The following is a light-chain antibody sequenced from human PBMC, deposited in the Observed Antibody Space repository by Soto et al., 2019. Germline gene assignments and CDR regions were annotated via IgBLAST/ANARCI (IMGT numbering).Light chain of an antibody. V-gene: IGLV2-23*01. J-gene: IGLJ2*01. CDR1: SSDVGSYNL. CDR2: EGS. CDR3: CAYAGSSTPHVV. Sequence: QSALTQPASVSGSPGQSITISCTGTSSDVGSYNLVSWYQQHPGKAPKLMIYEGSKRPSGVSNRFSGSKSGNTASLTNSGLQAEDEADYYGCAYAGSSTPHVVFGGGTKLTVL.